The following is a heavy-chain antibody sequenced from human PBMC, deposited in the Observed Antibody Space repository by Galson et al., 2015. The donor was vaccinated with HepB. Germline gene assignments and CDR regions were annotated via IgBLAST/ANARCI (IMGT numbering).Heavy chain of an antibody. V-gene: IGHV3-64*01. J-gene: IGHJ3*02. CDR1: GFTLSSYA. D-gene: IGHD3-16*01. CDR3: ARTLGYEDAFDI. Sequence: SLRLSCAASGFTLSSYAMHWVRQAPGKGLEYVSAISSNGGSTYYANSVKGRFTISRDNSKNTLYLQMGSLRAEDMAVYYCARTLGYEDAFDIWGQGTMVTVSS. CDR2: ISSNGGST.